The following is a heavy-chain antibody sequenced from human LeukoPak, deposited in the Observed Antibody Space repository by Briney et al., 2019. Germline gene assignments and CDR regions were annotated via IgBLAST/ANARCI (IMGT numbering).Heavy chain of an antibody. CDR3: AREGEAYCGGDCSHDAFDI. CDR2: IYYSGST. CDR1: GGSISSYY. D-gene: IGHD2-21*02. Sequence: PSETLSLTCTVSGGSISSYYWSWIRQPPGKGLEWIGYIYYSGSTNYNPSLKSRVTISVDTSKNQFSLKLSSVTAADTAVYYCAREGEAYCGGDCSHDAFDIWGQGTMVTVSS. J-gene: IGHJ3*02. V-gene: IGHV4-59*01.